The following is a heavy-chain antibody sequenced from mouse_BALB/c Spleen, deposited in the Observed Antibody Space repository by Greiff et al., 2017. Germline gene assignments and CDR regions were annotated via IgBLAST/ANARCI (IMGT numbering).Heavy chain of an antibody. CDR3: GYGNYEGFAY. Sequence: VQLQQSGAELVKPGASVKLSCKASGYTFTSYYMYWVKQRPGQGLEWIGGINPSNGGTNFNEKFKSKATLTVDKSSSTAYMQLSSLTSEDSAVYYCGYGNYEGFAYWGQGTLVTVSA. J-gene: IGHJ3*01. CDR1: GYTFTSYY. V-gene: IGHV1S81*02. CDR2: INPSNGGT. D-gene: IGHD2-1*01.